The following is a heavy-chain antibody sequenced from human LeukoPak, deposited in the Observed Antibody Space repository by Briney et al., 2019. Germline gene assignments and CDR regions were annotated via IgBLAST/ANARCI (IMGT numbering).Heavy chain of an antibody. CDR2: ISGAGTST. D-gene: IGHD4-23*01. J-gene: IGHJ4*02. CDR1: GFTFSSYA. V-gene: IGHV3-23*01. Sequence: PGGSLRLSCAASGFTFSSYAMSWVRQAPGKGLEWVSLISGAGTSTYYADSVKGRFTISRDNAKNSLYLQMNSLRAEDTAVYYCARGPAATVVILFDYWGQGTLVTVSS. CDR3: ARGPAATVVILFDY.